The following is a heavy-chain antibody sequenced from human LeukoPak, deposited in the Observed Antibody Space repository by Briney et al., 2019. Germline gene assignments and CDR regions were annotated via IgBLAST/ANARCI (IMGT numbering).Heavy chain of an antibody. V-gene: IGHV5-51*01. CDR2: IYPGDSDT. J-gene: IGHJ3*02. Sequence: GESLKISCKGSGYSFTSYWIGWVRPMPGKGLEWMGIIYPGDSDTRYSPSLQGQVTISADKSISTAYLQWSSLKASDTAMYYCARTETYYGSGSYFDAFDIWGQGTMVTVSS. CDR1: GYSFTSYW. CDR3: ARTETYYGSGSYFDAFDI. D-gene: IGHD3-10*01.